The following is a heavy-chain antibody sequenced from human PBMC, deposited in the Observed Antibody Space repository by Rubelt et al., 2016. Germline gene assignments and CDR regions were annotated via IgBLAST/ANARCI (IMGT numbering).Heavy chain of an antibody. J-gene: IGHJ5*02. CDR3: ARRVAGTGYSRENWFDP. CDR2: SHYSGTT. D-gene: IGHD3/OR15-3a*01. V-gene: IGHV4-59*08. Sequence: GWIRRPPGKGLEWIGYSHYSGTTNYSPSLRSRVTMSVDTSQNQVSLRLTSVTAAATAVYYCARRVAGTGYSRENWFDPWGQGTLVTVSS.